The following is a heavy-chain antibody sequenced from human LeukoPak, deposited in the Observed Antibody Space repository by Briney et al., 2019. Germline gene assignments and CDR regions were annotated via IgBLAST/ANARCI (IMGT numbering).Heavy chain of an antibody. CDR2: IRYDGSNK. V-gene: IGHV3-30*02. CDR3: AKDVERIAGAGPYWYFDL. Sequence: GEPLRLSCAASGFTFSSYGMHWVRQAPGKGLEWVAFIRYDGSNKYYADSVKGRFTISRDNSKNTLYLQMNSLRAEDTAVYYCAKDVERIAGAGPYWYFDLWGRGTLVTVSS. D-gene: IGHD6-13*01. CDR1: GFTFSSYG. J-gene: IGHJ2*01.